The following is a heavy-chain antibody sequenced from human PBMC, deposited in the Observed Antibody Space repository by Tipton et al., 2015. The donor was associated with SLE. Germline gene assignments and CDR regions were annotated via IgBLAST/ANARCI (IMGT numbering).Heavy chain of an antibody. CDR3: ARELPGYGFDI. Sequence: SLRLSCAASGFTFSGYAMHWVRQAPGKGLEWVAVISYDGSNKYYAASVKGRFTISRDSSKNTLYLQMKSLRAEDTAVYYCARELPGYGFDIWGQGPMVT. V-gene: IGHV3-30*04. CDR1: GFTFSGYA. CDR2: ISYDGSNK. J-gene: IGHJ3*02.